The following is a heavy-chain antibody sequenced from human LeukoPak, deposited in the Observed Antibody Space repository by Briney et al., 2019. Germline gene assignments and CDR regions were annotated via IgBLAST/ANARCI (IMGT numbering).Heavy chain of an antibody. J-gene: IGHJ4*02. V-gene: IGHV3-7*03. CDR3: TGGTGFIIKD. CDR2: IKQDGSEK. CDR1: GFTFSLYW. Sequence: GGSLRLSCAASGFTFSLYWMNWVRRAPGKGLEWVANIKQDGSEKNYVDSVKGRFTISRDNAKNSLYLQMNNLRVEDTAMYYCTGGTGFIIKDWGQGTLVTVSS. D-gene: IGHD3-9*01.